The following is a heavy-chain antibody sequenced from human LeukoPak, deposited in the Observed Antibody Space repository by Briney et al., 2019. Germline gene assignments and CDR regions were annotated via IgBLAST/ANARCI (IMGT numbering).Heavy chain of an antibody. CDR2: INWNSAGI. J-gene: IGHJ4*02. V-gene: IGHV3-9*03. CDR1: GFTFDDYA. CDR3: GKDSSSTGWFGLDY. D-gene: IGHD6-19*01. Sequence: GGSLRLPCAASGFTFDDYAMHWVRQAPGKGLEWVAGINWNSAGIAYADSVKGRFTISRDNAKNSLYLQMNSLRAEDMALYYCGKDSSSTGWFGLDYWGQGTLVTVSS.